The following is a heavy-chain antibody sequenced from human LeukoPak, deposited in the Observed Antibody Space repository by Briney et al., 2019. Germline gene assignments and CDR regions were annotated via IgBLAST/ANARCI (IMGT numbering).Heavy chain of an antibody. D-gene: IGHD3-10*01. J-gene: IGHJ4*02. CDR3: ARRLGYYGPVDY. CDR2: IFYSGTT. V-gene: IGHV4-39*01. CDR1: GGSITSSTFC. Sequence: PETLSLTCTVSGGSITSSTFCWGWIRQSPGKGLEWVGNIFYSGTTYYNPSLKSRVTISVDTSKNQFSLTLSSVTAADTAVYFCARRLGYYGPVDYWGQGTLVTVSS.